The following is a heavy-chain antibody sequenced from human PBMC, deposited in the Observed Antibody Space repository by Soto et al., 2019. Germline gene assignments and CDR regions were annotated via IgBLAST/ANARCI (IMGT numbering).Heavy chain of an antibody. CDR1: GFTLSSYS. CDR2: ISSSSSYI. D-gene: IGHD3-3*01. CDR3: ARGTLNYDFWSGSPGDP. Sequence: EVQLVESGGGLVKPGGSLRLSCAASGFTLSSYSMNWVRQAPGQGLEWVSFISSSSSYIYYADSVKGRFTISRDNAKNSLYLQMNSLSAEDTAVYYCARGTLNYDFWSGSPGDPWGQGTLVTVSS. V-gene: IGHV3-21*01. J-gene: IGHJ5*02.